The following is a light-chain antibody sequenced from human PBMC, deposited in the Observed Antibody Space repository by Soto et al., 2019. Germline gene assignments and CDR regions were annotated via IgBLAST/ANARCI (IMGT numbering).Light chain of an antibody. CDR2: DVT. J-gene: IGLJ1*01. V-gene: IGLV2-11*01. Sequence: QSVLTQPRSVSGSPGQSVTISCTGTSSNVGRYKYVSWYQHHPGKAPKLMIYDVTMRPSGVPDRFSGSKSGNTASLTISGLQAEDEADYCCCSYAGTYTYVFGTGTKVTV. CDR3: CSYAGTYTYV. CDR1: SSNVGRYKY.